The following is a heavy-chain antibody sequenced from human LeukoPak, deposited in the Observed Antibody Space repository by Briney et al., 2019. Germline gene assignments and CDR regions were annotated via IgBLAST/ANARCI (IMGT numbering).Heavy chain of an antibody. V-gene: IGHV3-43*01. D-gene: IGHD6-19*01. CDR2: ISWNGARI. Sequence: GGSLRLSCAASGFTFAEYTMHWVRQAPGKGLEWVSLISWNGARIHYGDSVKGRFTISRDNSKNSLYLQMNSLRTEDTALYYCVKDLVAASENVRGWYPMDYWGQGTLVTVPS. CDR1: GFTFAEYT. CDR3: VKDLVAASENVRGWYPMDY. J-gene: IGHJ4*02.